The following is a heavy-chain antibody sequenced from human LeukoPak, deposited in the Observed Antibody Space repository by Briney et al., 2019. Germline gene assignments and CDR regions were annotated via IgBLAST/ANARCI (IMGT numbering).Heavy chain of an antibody. CDR3: ARGGRYYDSSGWVDAFDI. Sequence: SETLSLTCAVYGGSFSGYYWSWIRQPPGKGLEWIGEINHSGSTNYNPSLKSRVTISVDTSKNQFSLKLSSVTAADTAVYYCARGGRYYDSSGWVDAFDIWGQGTMVTVSS. CDR1: GGSFSGYY. J-gene: IGHJ3*02. D-gene: IGHD3-22*01. V-gene: IGHV4-34*01. CDR2: INHSGST.